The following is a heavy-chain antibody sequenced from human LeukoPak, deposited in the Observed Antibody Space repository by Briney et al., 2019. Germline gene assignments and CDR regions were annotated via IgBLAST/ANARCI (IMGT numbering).Heavy chain of an antibody. J-gene: IGHJ4*02. V-gene: IGHV5-51*01. CDR1: GYSFTTYW. CDR3: ARRQGCSSTSCPPDS. D-gene: IGHD2-2*01. Sequence: GESLKISCRGSGYSFTTYWIGWVRQMPGKGLEWMGIIYPGSSDTRYSPSFQGQVTMSADKSINTAYLQRSSLQASDTAMYYCARRQGCSSTSCPPDSWGQGTLVTVSS. CDR2: IYPGSSDT.